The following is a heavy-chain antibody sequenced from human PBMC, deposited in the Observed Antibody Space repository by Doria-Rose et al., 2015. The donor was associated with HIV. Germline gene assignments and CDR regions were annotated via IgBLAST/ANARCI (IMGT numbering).Heavy chain of an antibody. V-gene: IGHV1-3*01. CDR3: ARIHSLSSSSLGH. Sequence: QVQLVQSVAEVTQPGSSVTVSCKTSGYTFSAYAIHWVRQAPGQRLEWMGWLNVGNGDTRYSRKFQDRVTITSDTSANTGYMALSSLRSEDTAVYYCARIHSLSSSSLGHWGQGTRGTVSS. D-gene: IGHD6-13*01. J-gene: IGHJ4*02. CDR2: LNVGNGDT. CDR1: GYTFSAYA.